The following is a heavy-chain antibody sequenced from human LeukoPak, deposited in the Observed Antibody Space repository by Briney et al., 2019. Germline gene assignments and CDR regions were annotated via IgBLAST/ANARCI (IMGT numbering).Heavy chain of an antibody. CDR3: AKDKGYSGYDSEFDY. CDR1: GFTFDDYA. CDR2: ISGDGGST. J-gene: IGHJ4*02. D-gene: IGHD5-12*01. Sequence: GGSLRLSCAASGFTFDDYAMHWVRQAPGKDLEWVSLISGDGGSTYYADSVKGRFTISRDNSKNSLYLQMNSLRTEDTALYYCAKDKGYSGYDSEFDYWGQGTLVTVSS. V-gene: IGHV3-43*02.